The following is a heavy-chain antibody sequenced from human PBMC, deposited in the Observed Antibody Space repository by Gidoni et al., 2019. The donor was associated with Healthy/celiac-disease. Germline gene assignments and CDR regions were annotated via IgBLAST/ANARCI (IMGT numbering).Heavy chain of an antibody. CDR3: AITGDSGYDYGYYGMDV. D-gene: IGHD5-12*01. CDR1: GYSFTSYW. CDR2: IDPSDSYT. J-gene: IGHJ6*02. Sequence: EVQLVQSGAEVKKPGESLRISCKGSGYSFTSYWISWVRQMPGKGLEWMGRIDPSDSYTNYSPSFQGHVTISADKSISTAYLQWSSLKASDTAMYYCAITGDSGYDYGYYGMDVWGQGTTVTVSS. V-gene: IGHV5-10-1*01.